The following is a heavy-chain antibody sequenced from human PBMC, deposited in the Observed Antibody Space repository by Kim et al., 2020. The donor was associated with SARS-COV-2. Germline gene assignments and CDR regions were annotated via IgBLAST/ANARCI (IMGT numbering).Heavy chain of an antibody. CDR3: ASASINQIGQQKTYNWFDP. V-gene: IGHV5-51*01. Sequence: GESLKISCKGSGYSFTSYWIGWVRQMPGKGLEWMGIIYPGDSDTRYSPSFQGQVTISADKSISTAYLQWSSLKASDTAMYYCASASINQIGQQKTYNWFDPWGQGTLVTVSS. D-gene: IGHD6-13*01. CDR1: GYSFTSYW. J-gene: IGHJ5*02. CDR2: IYPGDSDT.